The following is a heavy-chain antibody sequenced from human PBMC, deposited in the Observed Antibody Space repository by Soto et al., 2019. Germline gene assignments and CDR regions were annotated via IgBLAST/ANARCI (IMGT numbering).Heavy chain of an antibody. CDR3: ARTSRFDY. V-gene: IGHV4-34*01. CDR1: GGSFSGYY. Sequence: PSETLSLTCAVYGGSFSGYYWSWIRQPPGKGLEWIGEISHSGSTNYNPSLKSRVTISVDTSKNQFSLKLSSVTAADTAVYYCARTSRFDYWGQGTLVT. J-gene: IGHJ4*02. D-gene: IGHD6-6*01. CDR2: ISHSGST.